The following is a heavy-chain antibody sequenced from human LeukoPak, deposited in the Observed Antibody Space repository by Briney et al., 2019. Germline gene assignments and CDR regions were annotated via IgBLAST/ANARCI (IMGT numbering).Heavy chain of an antibody. D-gene: IGHD3-10*01. J-gene: IGHJ4*02. CDR1: GGSISSYY. Sequence: PETLSLTCTVSGGSISSYYWSWIRQPPGKGLEWTGYIYYSGSANYNPSLKSRVTISVDTSKNQFSLKLSSVTAADTAVYYCARDQDGSGSLFDYWGQGTLVTVSS. CDR3: ARDQDGSGSLFDY. V-gene: IGHV4-59*01. CDR2: IYYSGSA.